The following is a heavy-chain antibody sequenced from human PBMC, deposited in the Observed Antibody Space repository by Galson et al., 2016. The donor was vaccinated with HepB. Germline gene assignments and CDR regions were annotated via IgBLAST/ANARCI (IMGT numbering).Heavy chain of an antibody. Sequence: SLRLSCAASGFRFSDHYMDWVRQAPGKGLEWVARIRCKPESYNTEYAASVKGRFTISRDDSKNSLYLQMNSLKNEDTATYYCTRDYLGSSDCWGQGTLVTVSS. CDR2: IRCKPESYNT. CDR1: GFRFSDHY. CDR3: TRDYLGSSDC. V-gene: IGHV3-72*01. J-gene: IGHJ4*02. D-gene: IGHD3-16*01.